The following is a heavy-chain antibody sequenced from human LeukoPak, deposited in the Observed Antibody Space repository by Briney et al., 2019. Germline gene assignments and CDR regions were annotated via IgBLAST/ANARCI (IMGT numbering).Heavy chain of an antibody. V-gene: IGHV1-2*02. J-gene: IGHJ4*02. CDR3: VPGTTPGAFNY. Sequence: ASVRVSCKASGYTFTGYYVHWVRQAPGQGLEWMGWIDPNRGGTNYAQNFQGRVTVTRDTSINTAYMDLSRLTSDDTAIYYCVPGTTPGAFNYWGQGTLVTVSS. D-gene: IGHD1-1*01. CDR2: IDPNRGGT. CDR1: GYTFTGYY.